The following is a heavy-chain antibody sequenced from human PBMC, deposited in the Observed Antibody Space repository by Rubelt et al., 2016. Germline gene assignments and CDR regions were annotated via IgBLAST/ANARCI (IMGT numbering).Heavy chain of an antibody. Sequence: GKGLEWIGYIFYSGSTNYNPSLKSRVTISFDTSKDQFSLKLSSVTAADTAVYYCARAYSSGWYYFDYWGQGTLVTVSS. J-gene: IGHJ4*02. D-gene: IGHD6-19*01. CDR3: ARAYSSGWYYFDY. CDR2: IFYSGST. V-gene: IGHV4-59*01.